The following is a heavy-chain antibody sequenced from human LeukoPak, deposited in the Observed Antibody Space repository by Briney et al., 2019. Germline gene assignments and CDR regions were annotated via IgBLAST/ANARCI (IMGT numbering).Heavy chain of an antibody. J-gene: IGHJ4*02. V-gene: IGHV3-7*01. D-gene: IGHD3-3*01. CDR3: ARGLLVWDFWSGYYPNYLDY. CDR2: IKQDGSEK. Sequence: GGSLRLSCAASGFTFSSYWMSWVRQAPGKGLEWVANIKQDGSEKYYVDSVKGRFTISRDNAKNSLYLQMNSLRAEDTAVYYCARGLLVWDFWSGYYPNYLDYWGQGTLVTVSS. CDR1: GFTFSSYW.